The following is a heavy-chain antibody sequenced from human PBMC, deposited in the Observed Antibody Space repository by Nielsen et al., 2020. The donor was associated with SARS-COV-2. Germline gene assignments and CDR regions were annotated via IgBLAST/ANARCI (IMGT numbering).Heavy chain of an antibody. CDR3: VIVTAALAFDP. D-gene: IGHD3-16*02. CDR1: GYTSTNFH. CDR2: IQVGSGNT. V-gene: IGHV1-3*01. J-gene: IGHJ5*02. Sequence: VKVSCKASGYTSTNFHIHWVRQAPGESLEWMGWIQVGSGNTKYSPKFQGRVTFTSDTSATTAFMELSSLKSEDTAVYFCVIVTAALAFDPWGQGSLVTVSS.